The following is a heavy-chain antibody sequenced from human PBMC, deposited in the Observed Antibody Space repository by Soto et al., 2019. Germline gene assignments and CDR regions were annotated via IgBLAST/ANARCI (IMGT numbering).Heavy chain of an antibody. D-gene: IGHD3-3*01. CDR2: IVPSLDTT. CDR3: ATAGRFLEWLYY. J-gene: IGHJ4*02. Sequence: SVKVSCKASGGTFSSSGFSWVRQAPGQGLEWMGMIVPSLDTTNYAQKFQARVTITADEVTSTAYMELRSLRSGDTAVYYCATAGRFLEWLYYWGQGTLVTVSS. CDR1: GGTFSSSG. V-gene: IGHV1-69*11.